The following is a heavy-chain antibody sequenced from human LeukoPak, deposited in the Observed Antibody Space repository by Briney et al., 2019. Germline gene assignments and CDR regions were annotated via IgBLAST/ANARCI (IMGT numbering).Heavy chain of an antibody. D-gene: IGHD3-22*01. V-gene: IGHV4-39*01. CDR2: IYYSGST. CDR1: GVSIRSSSYY. CDR3: ARQTYYYDSSGHPYWYFDL. J-gene: IGHJ2*01. Sequence: SETLSLTCTVSGVSIRSSSYYWGWLRQPPGKGLEWIGTIYYSGSTYYNPSLKSRLTMSVDTSKNQFSLKLSSVTVADTAIYYCARQTYYYDSSGHPYWYFDLWGRGTLVTVSS.